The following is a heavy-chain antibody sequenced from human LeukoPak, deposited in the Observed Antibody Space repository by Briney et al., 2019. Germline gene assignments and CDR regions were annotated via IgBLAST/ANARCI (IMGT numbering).Heavy chain of an antibody. CDR3: ASMLPYGSGSYYRPKYYYYGMDV. CDR1: GGSFSGYY. CDR2: INHSGST. V-gene: IGHV4-34*01. D-gene: IGHD3-10*01. J-gene: IGHJ6*02. Sequence: SETLSLTCAVYGGSFSGYYWSWIRHPPGKGLEWIGEINHSGSTNYNPSLTSRVTISVDTSKNQFSLKLSPVTAADTAVYYCASMLPYGSGSYYRPKYYYYGMDVWGQGTTVTVSS.